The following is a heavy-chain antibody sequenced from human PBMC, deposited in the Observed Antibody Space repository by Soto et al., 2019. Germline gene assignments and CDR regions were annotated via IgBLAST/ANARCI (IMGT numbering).Heavy chain of an antibody. V-gene: IGHV4-31*03. CDR1: GGSISSGGYY. D-gene: IGHD1-26*01. J-gene: IGHJ4*02. CDR2: IYYSGST. CDR3: ARDRVEMGDGYYFDY. Sequence: PSETLSLTCTVSGGSISSGGYYWSWIRQHPGKGLEWIGYIYYSGSTYYNPSLKSRVTISVDTSKNQFSLKLSSVTAADTAVYYCARDRVEMGDGYYFDYWGQGTLVTVSS.